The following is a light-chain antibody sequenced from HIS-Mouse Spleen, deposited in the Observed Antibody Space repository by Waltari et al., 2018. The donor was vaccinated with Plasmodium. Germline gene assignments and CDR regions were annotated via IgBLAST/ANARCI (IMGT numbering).Light chain of an antibody. J-gene: IGLJ3*02. Sequence: QSVLTQPPSASGTPGQRVPISCSGSSSNLGSNNVNWSQQLPGTAPNLLIYSNNQRPSGVPDRFSGSKSGTSASLAISGLQSEDEADYYCAAWDDSLNGVFGGGTKLTVL. V-gene: IGLV1-44*01. CDR1: SSNLGSNN. CDR2: SNN. CDR3: AAWDDSLNGV.